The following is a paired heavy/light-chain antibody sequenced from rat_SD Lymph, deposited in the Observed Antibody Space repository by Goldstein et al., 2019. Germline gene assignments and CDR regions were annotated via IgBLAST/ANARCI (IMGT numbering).Light chain of an antibody. J-gene: IGKJ5*01. Sequence: DIRMTQSPASLSASLGETVNIECLASEDIYSDLAWYQQKPGKSPQLLIYNANSLQNGVPSRFSGSGSGTQYSLKINSLQSEDVATYFCQQYNNYPPTFGSGTKLEIK. CDR1: EDIYSD. CDR3: QQYNNYPPT. CDR2: NAN. V-gene: IGKV12S32*01.
Heavy chain of an antibody. V-gene: IGHV8-25*01. CDR3: AWSRHRGGHSSFDY. J-gene: IGHJ2*01. CDR2: IDWDDDK. D-gene: IGHD1-2*01. CDR1: GFSLSTYGMR. Sequence: QVTLKESGPGILQPSQALSLTCTFSGFSLSTYGMRVSWIRQPSGKGLEWLATIDWDDDKYYNPSLKSRLTVSKDTSNNQAFLKITSMDSADTATYYCAWSRHRGGHSSFDYWGQGVMVTVSS.